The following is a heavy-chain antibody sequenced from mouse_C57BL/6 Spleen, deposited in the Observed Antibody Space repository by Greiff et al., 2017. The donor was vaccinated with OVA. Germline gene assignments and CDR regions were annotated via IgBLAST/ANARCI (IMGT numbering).Heavy chain of an antibody. V-gene: IGHV1-82*01. Sequence: QVQLKESGPELVKPGASVKISCKASGYAFSSSWMNWVKQRPGKGLEWIGRIYPGDGDTNYNGKFKGKATLTADKSSSTAYMQLSSLTSEDSAVYVCARASNYGAMDYWGQGTSVTVSS. CDR3: ARASNYGAMDY. D-gene: IGHD2-5*01. CDR2: IYPGDGDT. CDR1: GYAFSSSW. J-gene: IGHJ4*01.